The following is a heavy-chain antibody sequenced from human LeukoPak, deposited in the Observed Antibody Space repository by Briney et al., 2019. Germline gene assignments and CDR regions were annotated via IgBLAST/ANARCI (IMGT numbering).Heavy chain of an antibody. CDR1: GYTFTGYY. J-gene: IGHJ6*02. CDR3: ARDRIRYSGYGMDV. D-gene: IGHD5-12*01. CDR2: INPNSGGT. Sequence: GASVKVSCKASGYTFTGYYMHWVRQAPGQGLEWMGWINPNSGGTNYAQKFQGRVTMTRDTSISTAYMELSRLRSDDTAVYYCARDRIRYSGYGMDVWGQGTTVTVSS. V-gene: IGHV1-2*02.